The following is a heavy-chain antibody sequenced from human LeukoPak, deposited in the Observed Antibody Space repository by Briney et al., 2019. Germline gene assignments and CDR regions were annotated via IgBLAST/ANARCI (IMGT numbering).Heavy chain of an antibody. D-gene: IGHD3-22*01. J-gene: IGHJ4*02. CDR2: IRSKAYGGTT. Sequence: PGGSLRLSCAASGSTFSSYSMNWVRQAPGKGLEWVGFIRSKAYGGTTEYAASVKGRFTISRDDSKSIAYLQMNSLKIEDSAMYYCSHYYDTSGYYSEWGQGTLVTVSS. V-gene: IGHV3-49*04. CDR1: GSTFSSYS. CDR3: SHYYDTSGYYSE.